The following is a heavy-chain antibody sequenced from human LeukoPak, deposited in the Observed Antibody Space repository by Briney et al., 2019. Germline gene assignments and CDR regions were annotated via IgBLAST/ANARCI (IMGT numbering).Heavy chain of an antibody. D-gene: IGHD6-19*01. Sequence: SETLSLTSTVSGGSISSYYWSWIRQPPGKGLEWIGYIYYSGSTNYNPSLKSRVTISVDTSKNHFSLKLSSVTAADTAVYYCARSYSSGWSPLFEDWGQGTLVTVSS. J-gene: IGHJ4*02. V-gene: IGHV4-59*01. CDR1: GGSISSYY. CDR3: ARSYSSGWSPLFED. CDR2: IYYSGST.